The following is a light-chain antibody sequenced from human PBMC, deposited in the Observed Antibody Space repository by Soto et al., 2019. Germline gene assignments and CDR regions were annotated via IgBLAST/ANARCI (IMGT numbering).Light chain of an antibody. Sequence: QSVLTQPPLVSGAPGQRVTISCTGSSSNIGAGHDVHWYQHLPGTAPKLLIYGNNNRPSGVPDRFSGSKSGTSASLAITGLQADDEADYYCQSFDSSLSGGVFGGGTKVTVL. CDR1: SSNIGAGHD. J-gene: IGLJ3*02. V-gene: IGLV1-40*01. CDR2: GNN. CDR3: QSFDSSLSGGV.